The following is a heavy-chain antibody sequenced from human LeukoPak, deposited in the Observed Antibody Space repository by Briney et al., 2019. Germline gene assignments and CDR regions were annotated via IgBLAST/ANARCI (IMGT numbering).Heavy chain of an antibody. CDR3: ARVAYCSSTSCYLYAFDI. V-gene: IGHV4-34*01. Sequence: SETLSLTCAVYGGSFSGYYWSWIRKPPGKGLEWIGEINHSGSTNYHPCLKSRVTISVDTSKSQFSLKLSSVTAADTAVYYCARVAYCSSTSCYLYAFDIWGQGTMVTVSS. CDR2: INHSGST. CDR1: GGSFSGYY. J-gene: IGHJ3*02. D-gene: IGHD2-2*01.